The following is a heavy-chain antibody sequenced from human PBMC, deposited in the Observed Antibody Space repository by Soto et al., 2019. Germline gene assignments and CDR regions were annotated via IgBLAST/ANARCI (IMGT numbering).Heavy chain of an antibody. V-gene: IGHV1-58*02. Sequence: ASVKVSCKASGFTFTSSAMQWVRQARGQRLEWIGWIVVGSGNTNYAQKFQERVTITRDMSTSTAYMELSSLRSEDTAVYYCAAVFPMVRGVIITDPYYYYGMDVWGQGTTVTVSS. CDR3: AAVFPMVRGVIITDPYYYYGMDV. CDR1: GFTFTSSA. CDR2: IVVGSGNT. J-gene: IGHJ6*02. D-gene: IGHD3-10*01.